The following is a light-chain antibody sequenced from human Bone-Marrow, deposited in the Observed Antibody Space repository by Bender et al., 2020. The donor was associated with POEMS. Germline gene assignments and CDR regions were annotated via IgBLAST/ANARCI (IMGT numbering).Light chain of an antibody. J-gene: IGLJ2*01. V-gene: IGLV1-44*01. Sequence: QSVLTQPPSASATPGQRVTISCSRSASDRGTTPINWYQHLPGTAPKLIISSTNQRPSGVPDRFSGSTSGTSASLAISGLQAEDEADYYCAAWDDRLNGRVFGGGTKLTVL. CDR2: STN. CDR3: AAWDDRLNGRV. CDR1: ASDRGTTP.